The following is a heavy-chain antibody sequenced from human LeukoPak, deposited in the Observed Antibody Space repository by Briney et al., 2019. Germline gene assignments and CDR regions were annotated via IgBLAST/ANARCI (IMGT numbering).Heavy chain of an antibody. CDR1: GLTLSNAW. V-gene: IGHV3-15*01. Sequence: GGSLRLSCAASGLTLSNAWMTWVRQAPGKGLEWVARIKSKTDGGIKDYAAPVKGTFTISRDDSENTVYLQMNSLKIEDTAVYYCATGRSGYFDSWGQGTLVFVSS. J-gene: IGHJ4*02. CDR3: ATGRSGYFDS. CDR2: IKSKTDGGIK.